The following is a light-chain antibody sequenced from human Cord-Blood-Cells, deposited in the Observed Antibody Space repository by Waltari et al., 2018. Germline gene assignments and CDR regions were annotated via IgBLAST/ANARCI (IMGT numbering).Light chain of an antibody. V-gene: IGLV2-14*01. Sequence: QSALTQPASVSGSPGQSITISCTGTSSDVGGYNYVSWYQQHPGKPPKLMIYDVSKRPSGVSNRFSGSKSGNTASLTISGLQAEDEADYYCSSYTSSSTLGVFGGGTKLTVL. CDR2: DVS. J-gene: IGLJ2*01. CDR3: SSYTSSSTLGV. CDR1: SSDVGGYNY.